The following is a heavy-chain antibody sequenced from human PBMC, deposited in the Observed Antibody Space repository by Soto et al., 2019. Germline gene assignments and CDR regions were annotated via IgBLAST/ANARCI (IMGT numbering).Heavy chain of an antibody. Sequence: SQTLSLTCAISGDSVSSNSAAWNWIRQSPSRGLEWLGRTYYRSKWYNDYAVSVKSRITINPDTSKNQFSLQLNSVTPEDTAVYYCAREALFWSLSLGKNWFDPWGQGTLVTVSS. CDR1: GDSVSSNSAA. CDR3: AREALFWSLSLGKNWFDP. CDR2: TYYRSKWYN. D-gene: IGHD3-3*01. V-gene: IGHV6-1*01. J-gene: IGHJ5*02.